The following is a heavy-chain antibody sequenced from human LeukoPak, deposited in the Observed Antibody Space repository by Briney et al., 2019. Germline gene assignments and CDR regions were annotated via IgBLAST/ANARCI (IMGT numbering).Heavy chain of an antibody. J-gene: IGHJ4*02. CDR2: IDTSGST. V-gene: IGHV4-61*02. CDR1: GGSISSGSYY. D-gene: IGHD2-21*02. Sequence: SETLSLTCTVSGGSISSGSYYWSWIRQPAGKGLEWIGRIDTSGSTNYNPSLKSRVTISVDTSKNQFSLKLSSMTAADTAVYYCAREGGPLLPFDYWGQGTLVTFSS. CDR3: AREGGPLLPFDY.